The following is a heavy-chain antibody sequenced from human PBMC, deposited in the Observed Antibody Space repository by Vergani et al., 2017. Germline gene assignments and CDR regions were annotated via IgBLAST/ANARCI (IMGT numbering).Heavy chain of an antibody. CDR2: ISWNSNCI. V-gene: IGHV3-9*02. CDR1: GITSAGYA. D-gene: IGHD6-6*01. J-gene: IGHJ5*02. Sequence: EVQLEESGGGLVLPGRSLRLSCVASGITSAGYAMHWVRQAPGKGLEWVSGISWNSNCIGYADSVKGRLTISRDNAKNSLYLQMNSLRAEDTALYYCAKDLGTSSGGGWFDPWGQGTLVTVSS. CDR3: AKDLGTSSGGGWFDP.